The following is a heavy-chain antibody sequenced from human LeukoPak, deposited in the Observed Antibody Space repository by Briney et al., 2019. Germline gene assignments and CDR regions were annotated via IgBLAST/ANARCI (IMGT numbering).Heavy chain of an antibody. Sequence: HGESLKISCKGSGYSFTSYWISWVRQLSGKGLEWMGTIDPSDSYTNYSPSFQGQITISVDKSISIAYLQWSSLKASDTAMYYCARLLQGVAGTWGYWGQGTLVTVS. CDR3: ARLLQGVAGTWGY. CDR2: IDPSDSYT. J-gene: IGHJ4*02. D-gene: IGHD6-19*01. V-gene: IGHV5-10-1*04. CDR1: GYSFTSYW.